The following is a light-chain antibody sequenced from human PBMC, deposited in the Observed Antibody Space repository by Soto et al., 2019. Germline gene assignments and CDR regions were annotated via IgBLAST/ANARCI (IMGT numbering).Light chain of an antibody. V-gene: IGKV3-20*01. J-gene: IGKJ3*01. Sequence: EIVMTQSPATLSVSPGERATVSCRASESVSNNLAWYQQKPGQAPRLLIYGASTRATGIPDRFSGSGSGTDFTLTISRLEPEDFAVFYCQQFGSSPFTFGPGTKVDIK. CDR1: ESVSNN. CDR3: QQFGSSPFT. CDR2: GAS.